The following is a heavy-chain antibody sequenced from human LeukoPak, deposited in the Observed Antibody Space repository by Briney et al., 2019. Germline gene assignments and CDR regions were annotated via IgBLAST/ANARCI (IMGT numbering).Heavy chain of an antibody. CDR2: ISYDGSNN. D-gene: IGHD6-19*01. Sequence: GKSLRLSCAASGFTLSSYAMHGVRQPPNKGREGVAVISYDGSNNYYAAPVKRRFTISRDNSKNTLYLQMTSLRAEATAVYYCARDCGIGVAGAFDFWGQGTMVTVSS. V-gene: IGHV3-30-3*01. J-gene: IGHJ3*01. CDR3: ARDCGIGVAGAFDF. CDR1: GFTLSSYA.